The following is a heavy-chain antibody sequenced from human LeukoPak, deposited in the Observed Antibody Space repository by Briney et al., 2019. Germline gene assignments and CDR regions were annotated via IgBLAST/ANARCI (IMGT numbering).Heavy chain of an antibody. Sequence: AGSLRLSCAASGFTFSSYEMNWVRQAPGKGLEWISYISSSGTTIYDADSVKGRFTIYTDNTKNSLYLQMNSLRAEDTAVYYCAKGQVRLWLNFFDYWGQGTLVTVSS. CDR1: GFTFSSYE. J-gene: IGHJ4*02. D-gene: IGHD2/OR15-2a*01. V-gene: IGHV3-48*03. CDR3: AKGQVRLWLNFFDY. CDR2: ISSSGTTI.